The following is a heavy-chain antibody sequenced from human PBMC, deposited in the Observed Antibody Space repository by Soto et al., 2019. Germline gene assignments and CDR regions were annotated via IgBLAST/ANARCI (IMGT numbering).Heavy chain of an antibody. D-gene: IGHD1-1*01. CDR2: ISGSGGST. CDR3: ARGLNWNYIMNWLDT. Sequence: AASGFTFSRFAMSWVRQAPGKGLEWVSAISGSGGSTYYADSVKGHVTISADRSSSTAFLQWSSLKASDTAVYYCARGLNWNYIMNWLDTWGQGTLVTVSS. V-gene: IGHV3-23*01. CDR1: GFTFSRFA. J-gene: IGHJ5*02.